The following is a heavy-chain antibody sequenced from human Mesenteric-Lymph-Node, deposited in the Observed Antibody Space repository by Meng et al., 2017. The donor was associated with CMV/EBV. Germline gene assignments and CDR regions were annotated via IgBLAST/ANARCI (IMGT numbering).Heavy chain of an antibody. V-gene: IGHV3-53*01. J-gene: IGHJ4*02. D-gene: IGHD2-2*02. CDR2: IYSGGST. CDR3: ARESPYCSSTSCYRSYYFDY. Sequence: GESLKISCAASGFTFSSYAMSWVRQAPGKGLEWVSLIYSGGSTYYADSVKGRFTISRDNSKNTLYLQMNSLRAEDTAVYYCARESPYCSSTSCYRSYYFDYWGQGTLVTVSS. CDR1: GFTFSSYA.